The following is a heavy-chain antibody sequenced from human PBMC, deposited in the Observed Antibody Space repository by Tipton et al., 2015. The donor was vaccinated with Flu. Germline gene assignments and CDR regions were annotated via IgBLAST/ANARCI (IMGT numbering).Heavy chain of an antibody. CDR1: GFTFSSYA. V-gene: IGHV3-23*01. D-gene: IGHD3-10*01. Sequence: SLRLSCAASGFTFSSYAMNWVRQAPGKGLEWVSGIRSSGGRTYYADSVKGRFTISRDNSKNTVYLQMNSLRAEDTAVYYCAKGLSPSRVTLIRGEPFDYWGQGTLVTVSS. CDR3: AKGLSPSRVTLIRGEPFDY. J-gene: IGHJ4*02. CDR2: IRSSGGRT.